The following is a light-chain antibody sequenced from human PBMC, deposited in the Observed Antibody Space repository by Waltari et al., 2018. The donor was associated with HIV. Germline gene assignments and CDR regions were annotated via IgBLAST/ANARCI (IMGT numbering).Light chain of an antibody. CDR2: QDT. V-gene: IGLV3-1*01. CDR1: KLGEKF. Sequence: SYELTQPPSLSVSPGQTATITCSGYKLGEKFVSWYQQKPGLSPFLVIFQDTKRPSGIPERFSGSTSGNTATLTIRGTQAMDEADYYCQALDSNTVVFGGGTYLAVL. J-gene: IGLJ3*02. CDR3: QALDSNTVV.